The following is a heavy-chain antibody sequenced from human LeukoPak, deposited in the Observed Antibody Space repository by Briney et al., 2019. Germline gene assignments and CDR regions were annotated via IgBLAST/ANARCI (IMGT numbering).Heavy chain of an antibody. CDR2: VSLSGLT. D-gene: IGHD4-23*01. V-gene: IGHV4-4*02. CDR3: ARHGDGGPAEYFRH. CDR1: GGSITSTNW. Sequence: PSETLSLTCGVSGGSITSTNWWSWVRQPPGQGLEWIGEVSLSGLTNYNPSLKSRVTLSVDTSKNQFSLNLSSVTAADTAVYYCARHGDGGPAEYFRHWGQGTLVTVSS. J-gene: IGHJ1*01.